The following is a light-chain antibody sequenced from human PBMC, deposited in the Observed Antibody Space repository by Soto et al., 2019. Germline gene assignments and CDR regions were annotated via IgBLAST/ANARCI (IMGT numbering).Light chain of an antibody. CDR3: QQYGSSWT. Sequence: EIVLTQSPGTLSLSPGERATLSCRASQSVSNNYLAWYQQVPGQAPRVLIYGASTRATGIPDRFSGGGSGTDFTLTINRLEPGDFAVYYCQQYGSSWTFGQGTKVEVK. J-gene: IGKJ1*01. CDR1: QSVSNNY. CDR2: GAS. V-gene: IGKV3-20*01.